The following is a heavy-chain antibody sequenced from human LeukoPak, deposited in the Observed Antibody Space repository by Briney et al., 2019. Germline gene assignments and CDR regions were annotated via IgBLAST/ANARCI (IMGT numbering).Heavy chain of an antibody. CDR1: GFTFSSYT. CDR2: IGRDDYK. D-gene: IGHD3-22*01. Sequence: GGSLRLSCAASGFTFSSYTMNWVRQAPGKGLEWISSIGRDDYKYYADSVKGRFTISRDNAKNSLYLQTNSLRAEDTAVYFCARERFYDNSGFDYWGQGTLVTVSS. J-gene: IGHJ4*02. CDR3: ARERFYDNSGFDY. V-gene: IGHV3-21*01.